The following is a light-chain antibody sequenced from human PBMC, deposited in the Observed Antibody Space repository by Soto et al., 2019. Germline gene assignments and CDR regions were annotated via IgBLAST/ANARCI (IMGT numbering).Light chain of an antibody. Sequence: DIGLTHAPATLSASPGERAPLSCRASQSVSSNLAWYQQKPRQAPRLLISGASNRATGIPARLSGSGSGTEFTLTISRVAPEDYAVYYCQQYNTSPWTFGQGTKVDIK. CDR2: GAS. CDR1: QSVSSN. CDR3: QQYNTSPWT. J-gene: IGKJ1*01. V-gene: IGKV3-15*01.